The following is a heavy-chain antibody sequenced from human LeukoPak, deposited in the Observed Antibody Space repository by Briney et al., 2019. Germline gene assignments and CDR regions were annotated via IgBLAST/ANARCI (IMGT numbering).Heavy chain of an antibody. J-gene: IGHJ5*02. Sequence: SETLSLTCTVSGGSISSYYWTWVRQPPGKGLEWIGYIYYSGSTNYNPSLKSRVTISLDTSKKQFSLKLNSVTAADTAVYYCARGLGVTDPWGQGTLVTVSS. V-gene: IGHV4-59*01. CDR3: ARGLGVTDP. CDR1: GGSISSYY. D-gene: IGHD1-26*01. CDR2: IYYSGST.